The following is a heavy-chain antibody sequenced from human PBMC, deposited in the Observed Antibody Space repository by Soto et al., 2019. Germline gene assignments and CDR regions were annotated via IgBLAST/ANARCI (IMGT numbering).Heavy chain of an antibody. J-gene: IGHJ4*02. CDR3: VRVFDTYYFDL. D-gene: IGHD3-10*01. V-gene: IGHV3-74*01. CDR2: INSDGSST. Sequence: PGGSLRLSCAASGFTFSSYWMHWVRQAPGKGLVWVSRINSDGSSTSYADSVKGRFTISGDNSKNTVYLQMNSLRAEDTAIYYCVRVFDTYYFDLWGQGTLVTVSS. CDR1: GFTFSSYW.